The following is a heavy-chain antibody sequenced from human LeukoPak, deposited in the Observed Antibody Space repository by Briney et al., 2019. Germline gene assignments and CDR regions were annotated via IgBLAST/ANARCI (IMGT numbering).Heavy chain of an antibody. Sequence: GGSLRLSCAASGFTFSNYGMHWVRQAPGKGLEWVAVILSDGSKEFYKDSVKGRFTISRDNSKNTLFLQMNSLRAEDTAEYYCVRDDDRPDGLDHWGQGTLVTVSS. D-gene: IGHD3-22*01. J-gene: IGHJ4*02. CDR3: VRDDDRPDGLDH. CDR1: GFTFSNYG. CDR2: ILSDGSKE. V-gene: IGHV3-33*01.